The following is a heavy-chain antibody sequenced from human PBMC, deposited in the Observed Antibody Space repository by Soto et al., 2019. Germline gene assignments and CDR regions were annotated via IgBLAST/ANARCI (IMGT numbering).Heavy chain of an antibody. J-gene: IGHJ6*02. D-gene: IGHD5-18*01. V-gene: IGHV1-69*12. CDR2: IIPIFGTA. Sequence: QVQLVQSGAEVKKPGSSVKVSCKASGGTFSSYAISWVRQAPGQGLEWMGGIIPIFGTANYAQKFQGRVTITADESTSTAYMELSSLRSEDTAVYYCARDGAMGGARHHYYYGMDVWGQGTTVTVSS. CDR1: GGTFSSYA. CDR3: ARDGAMGGARHHYYYGMDV.